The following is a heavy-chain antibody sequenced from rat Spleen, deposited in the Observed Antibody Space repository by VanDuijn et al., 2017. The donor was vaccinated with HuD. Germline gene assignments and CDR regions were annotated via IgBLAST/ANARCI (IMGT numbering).Heavy chain of an antibody. Sequence: QVQLKESGPGLVQPSQTLSLTCTVSGFSLSSYGVIWVRQPPGKGLEWMGVIWGNGNTKYNSAPKSRLSISRDTSKSQFYLKMNRLQTEDTATYYWASQSGTGLAFDYWGQGVMVTVSS. CDR2: IWGNGNT. D-gene: IGHD4-2*01. V-gene: IGHV2-13*01. J-gene: IGHJ2*01. CDR1: GFSLSSYG. CDR3: ASQSGTGLAFDY.